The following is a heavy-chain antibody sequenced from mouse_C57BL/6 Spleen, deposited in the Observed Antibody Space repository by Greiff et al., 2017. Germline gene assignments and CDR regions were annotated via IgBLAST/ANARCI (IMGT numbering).Heavy chain of an antibody. V-gene: IGHV1-62-2*01. Sequence: VKLQQSGAELVKPGASVKLSCKASGYTFTEYTIHWVKQRSGQGLEWIGWFYPGSGSIKYNEKFKDKATLTADKSSSTVYMELSRLTSEDSAVYFCARHEAGVLYRYYAMDYWGQGTSVTVSS. CDR2: FYPGSGSI. D-gene: IGHD2-12*01. CDR3: ARHEAGVLYRYYAMDY. CDR1: GYTFTEYT. J-gene: IGHJ4*01.